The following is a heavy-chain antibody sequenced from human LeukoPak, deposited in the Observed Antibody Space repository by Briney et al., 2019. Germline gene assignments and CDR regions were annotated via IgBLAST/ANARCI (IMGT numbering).Heavy chain of an antibody. J-gene: IGHJ5*01. Sequence: HPGGSLRLSYAASGFTFSSYGMHWVRQAPGKGLEWVSGISWNSGSIGYADSVKGRFTISRDNAKNSPYLQMNSLRAEDTALYYCAKDSXXSXXXNWFD. CDR2: ISWNSGSI. CDR1: GFTFSSYG. CDR3: AKDSXXSXXXNWFD. D-gene: IGHD2-2*01. V-gene: IGHV3-9*01.